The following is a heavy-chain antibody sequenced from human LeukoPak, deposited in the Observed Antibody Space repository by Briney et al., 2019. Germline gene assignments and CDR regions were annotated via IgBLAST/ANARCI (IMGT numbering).Heavy chain of an antibody. J-gene: IGHJ3*02. CDR3: ARVARRDGYNPSRAFDI. V-gene: IGHV1-2*02. D-gene: IGHD5-24*01. CDR2: INPNSGGT. Sequence: ASVKVSCKASGYTFTGYYMHWVRQAPGQGLKWMGWINPNSGGTNYAQKFQGRVTMTRDTSISTAYMELSRLRSDDTAVYYCARVARRDGYNPSRAFDIWGQGTMVTVSS. CDR1: GYTFTGYY.